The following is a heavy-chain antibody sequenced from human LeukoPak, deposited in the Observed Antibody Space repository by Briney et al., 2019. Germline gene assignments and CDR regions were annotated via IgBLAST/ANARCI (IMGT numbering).Heavy chain of an antibody. Sequence: PSETLSLTCTVSGGSISSYYWSWIRQPPGKGLEWLGYIYYSGSTNYNPSLKSRVTISVDTSKNQFSLKLSAVTAADTAVYYCARLPLAVAGTRYYYYYYMDVWGKGTTVTVSS. V-gene: IGHV4-59*01. CDR3: ARLPLAVAGTRYYYYYYMDV. J-gene: IGHJ6*03. CDR2: IYYSGST. CDR1: GGSISSYY. D-gene: IGHD6-19*01.